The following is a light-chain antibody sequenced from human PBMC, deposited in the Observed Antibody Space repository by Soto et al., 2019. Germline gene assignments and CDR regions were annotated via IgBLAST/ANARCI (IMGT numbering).Light chain of an antibody. V-gene: IGKV3-20*01. Sequence: EIVLTQSPVTLSLSPGERATLSCRASQRITDNFLAWFQQKPGLAPRLLISGASTRASGVPDRFSGGGSGTDFVITISRLEPEDFAVYFCQQYGRSPFTFGQGTTLQIK. CDR2: GAS. CDR1: QRITDNF. J-gene: IGKJ2*01. CDR3: QQYGRSPFT.